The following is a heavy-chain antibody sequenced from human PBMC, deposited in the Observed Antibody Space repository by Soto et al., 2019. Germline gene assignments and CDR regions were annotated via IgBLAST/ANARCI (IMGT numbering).Heavy chain of an antibody. Sequence: PGGSLRLSCTASGFTFGDYARSGVRQAPGKGLEWVGFIRSKAYGGTTEYAASVKGRFTISRDDSKSIAYLQMNSLKTEDTAVYYCTRSIAVAEGGWFDPWGQGTLVTVS. CDR1: GFTFGDYA. V-gene: IGHV3-49*04. CDR2: IRSKAYGGTT. D-gene: IGHD6-19*01. CDR3: TRSIAVAEGGWFDP. J-gene: IGHJ5*02.